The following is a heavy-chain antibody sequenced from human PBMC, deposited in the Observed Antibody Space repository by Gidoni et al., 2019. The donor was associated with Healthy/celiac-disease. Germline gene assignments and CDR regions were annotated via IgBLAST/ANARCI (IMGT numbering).Heavy chain of an antibody. CDR3: ARHITRFGELSYYMDV. CDR1: GGSISSYY. J-gene: IGHJ6*03. D-gene: IGHD3-10*01. CDR2: IYYSGST. Sequence: QVQLQESGPGLVKPSETPSLTCTVAGGSISSYYWSWIRQPPGKRLEWLWYIYYSGSTNYNPSLKSRVTISVDTSKNQFSLKLSSVTAADTAVYYCARHITRFGELSYYMDVWGKGTTVTVSS. V-gene: IGHV4-59*08.